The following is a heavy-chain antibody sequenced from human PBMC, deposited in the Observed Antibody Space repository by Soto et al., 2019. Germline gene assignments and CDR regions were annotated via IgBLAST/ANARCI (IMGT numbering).Heavy chain of an antibody. D-gene: IGHD6-13*01. J-gene: IGHJ3*02. CDR2: ISSSGNTI. CDR1: GFTFSDYY. V-gene: IGHV3-11*01. Sequence: QVQLVESGGGLVKPGGSLRLSCAASGFTFSDYYMSWIRQAPGKGLEWVSYISSSGNTIYYADSVKGRFSISRDNXXNSLYLQVNSLRAEDTALYYCARVGAVAGKNAFDIWGQGTMVTVSS. CDR3: ARVGAVAGKNAFDI.